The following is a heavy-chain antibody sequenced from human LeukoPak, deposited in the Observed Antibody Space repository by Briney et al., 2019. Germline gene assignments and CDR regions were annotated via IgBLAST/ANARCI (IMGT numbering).Heavy chain of an antibody. V-gene: IGHV3-30-3*01. Sequence: PGRSLRLSCAASGFTFTGYAMHWVRQAPGKGLEWVSIISYDGTTQYYADSVKGRFTISRHNSKNTLYLQMNSLRAEDTAVYYCAKDRIYYYDSSGYYYPRFDYWGQGTLVTVSS. CDR2: ISYDGTTQ. J-gene: IGHJ4*02. CDR3: AKDRIYYYDSSGYYYPRFDY. CDR1: GFTFTGYA. D-gene: IGHD3-22*01.